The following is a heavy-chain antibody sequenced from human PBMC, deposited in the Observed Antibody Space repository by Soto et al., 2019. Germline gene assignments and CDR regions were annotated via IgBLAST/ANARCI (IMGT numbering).Heavy chain of an antibody. J-gene: IGHJ4*02. CDR3: AHRQLYNGAWNEGTFDY. V-gene: IGHV2-5*02. CDR2: IYWDDDK. D-gene: IGHD1-1*01. Sequence: KESGPTLVKPTQTLTLTCPFSGFSLTTRPVGVGWIRQPPGQALEWVALIYWDDDKRYNPSLKTRVTITKHTSKNQVVLTMTNMDPVDTATYYCAHRQLYNGAWNEGTFDYWGQGALVTVSS. CDR1: GFSLTTRPVG.